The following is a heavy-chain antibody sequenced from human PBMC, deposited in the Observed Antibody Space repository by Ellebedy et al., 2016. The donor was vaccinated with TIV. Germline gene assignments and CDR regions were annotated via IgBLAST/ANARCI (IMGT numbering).Heavy chain of an antibody. J-gene: IGHJ4*02. D-gene: IGHD3-22*01. Sequence: GESLKISCAASGFTFSRDGMHWVRQAPGKGLEWVSAISTSGADTYYADSVKGRFTISRDNSKNTLYLQMNSLRAEDTAVYYCARDGPTNYYDSSGYYYLFDYWGQGTLVTVSS. CDR2: ISTSGADT. CDR3: ARDGPTNYYDSSGYYYLFDY. V-gene: IGHV3-23*01. CDR1: GFTFSRDG.